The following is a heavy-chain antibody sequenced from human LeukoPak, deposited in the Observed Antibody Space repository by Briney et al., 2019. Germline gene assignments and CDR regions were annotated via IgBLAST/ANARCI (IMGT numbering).Heavy chain of an antibody. CDR2: IYYSGST. Sequence: PSETLSLTCTVSGGSISSSSYYWGWIRQPPGKWLEWIGSIYYSGSTYYNPSLKSRVTISVDTSKNQFSLKLSSVTAADTAVYYCASEWDYGSGSYRTIFDYWGQGTLVTVSS. D-gene: IGHD3-10*01. CDR3: ASEWDYGSGSYRTIFDY. J-gene: IGHJ4*02. CDR1: GGSISSSSYY. V-gene: IGHV4-39*07.